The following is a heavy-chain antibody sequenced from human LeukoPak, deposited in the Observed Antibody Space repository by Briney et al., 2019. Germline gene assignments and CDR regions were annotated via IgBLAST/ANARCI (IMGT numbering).Heavy chain of an antibody. CDR2: IKPDGSEG. V-gene: IGHV3-7*01. J-gene: IGHJ4*02. Sequence: GGSLRLSCAGSGLTFSSYWMSWVRQGPGKGLEWVANIKPDGSEGYYVDSVKGRFTISRDNAKNSLYLQMDSLRAEDTAVYYCETDRSRATKWGQGTLVTVSS. CDR1: GLTFSSYW. CDR3: ETDRSRATK.